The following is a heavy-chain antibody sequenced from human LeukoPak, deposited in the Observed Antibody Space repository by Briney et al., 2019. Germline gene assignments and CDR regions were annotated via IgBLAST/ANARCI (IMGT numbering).Heavy chain of an antibody. V-gene: IGHV4-59*01. CDR1: GGSISSYY. CDR3: ARGGIAARPPLAFDY. J-gene: IGHJ4*02. CDR2: IYYSGST. D-gene: IGHD6-6*01. Sequence: SETLSLTCTVSGGSISSYYWSWIRQPPGKGLEWIGYIYYSGSTNYKPSLKSRVTISVDTSKNQFSLKLSSVTVADTAVYYCARGGIAARPPLAFDYWGQGTLVTVSS.